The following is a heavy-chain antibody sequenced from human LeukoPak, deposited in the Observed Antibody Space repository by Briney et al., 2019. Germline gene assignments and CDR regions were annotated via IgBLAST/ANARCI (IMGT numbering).Heavy chain of an antibody. D-gene: IGHD6-6*01. CDR2: INSDGSEG. CDR3: ARSSYSSSSSV. J-gene: IGHJ3*01. V-gene: IGHV3-7*03. Sequence: PGGSLRLSCAVSGFTFSGFWMSWPRQAPGKGLEWVASINSDGSEGYYADVVKGRFTISRDNAKNSPYLQINSLRAEDTAVYYCARSSYSSSSSVWGQGTMVTVSS. CDR1: GFTFSGFW.